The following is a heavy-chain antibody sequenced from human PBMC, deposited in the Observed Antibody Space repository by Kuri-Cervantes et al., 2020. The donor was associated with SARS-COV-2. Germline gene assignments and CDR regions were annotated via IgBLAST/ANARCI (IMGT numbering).Heavy chain of an antibody. CDR2: INYSGTT. CDR1: GGSSSNFH. CDR3: ARLRRHNNGWFATGYYMDV. J-gene: IGHJ6*03. D-gene: IGHD6-19*01. V-gene: IGHV4-34*01. Sequence: SETLSLTCGVYGGSSSNFHWNWVRQPPGKGLEWIGEINYSGTTNYNPSLKSRVTISVDTSKNQFSLNLTSVTAADTAVYYCARLRRHNNGWFATGYYMDVWGKGTTVTVSS.